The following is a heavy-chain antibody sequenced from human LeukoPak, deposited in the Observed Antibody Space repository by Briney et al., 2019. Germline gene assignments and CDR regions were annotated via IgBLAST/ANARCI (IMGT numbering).Heavy chain of an antibody. CDR2: IIPILGIT. Sequence: SVKVSCKASGGTFSSYAISWVRQAPGQGLEWMGRIIPILGITNYAQKFQGRVTITADKSTSTAYMELRSLRSDDTAVYYCARNPRPGTFYYGSGSYSDYSYYYDMDVWGQGTTVTVSS. D-gene: IGHD3-10*01. V-gene: IGHV1-69*04. J-gene: IGHJ6*02. CDR1: GGTFSSYA. CDR3: ARNPRPGTFYYGSGSYSDYSYYYDMDV.